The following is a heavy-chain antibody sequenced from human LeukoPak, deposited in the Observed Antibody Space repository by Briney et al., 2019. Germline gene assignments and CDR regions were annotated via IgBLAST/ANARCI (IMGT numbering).Heavy chain of an antibody. J-gene: IGHJ5*02. CDR1: GYSFVLYG. Sequence: ASVKVSCKASGYSFVLYGISWVRQATGQGLEWMGWMNPKSGNTGYAQKFQGRVTFTRNTPMSTAYMELSSLRSEDTAVYYCARVSYGTYYFDPWGQGTLVTVSS. D-gene: IGHD1-26*01. V-gene: IGHV1-8*03. CDR2: MNPKSGNT. CDR3: ARVSYGTYYFDP.